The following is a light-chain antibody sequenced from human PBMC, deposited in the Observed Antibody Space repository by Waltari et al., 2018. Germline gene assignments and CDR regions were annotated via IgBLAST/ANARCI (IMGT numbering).Light chain of an antibody. CDR1: SSDIGRYDL. V-gene: IGLV2-23*02. J-gene: IGLJ3*02. CDR3: CSYAGNYIWV. Sequence: QSALTQPAAVSGSPGQSVTIPCTGASSDIGRYDLVSWYQQHPGNAPTLVISDVTTRPSRVSDHFSGSKSGDTASLTLSGLQFEDEADYYCCSYAGNYIWVFGGGTRLTVL. CDR2: DVT.